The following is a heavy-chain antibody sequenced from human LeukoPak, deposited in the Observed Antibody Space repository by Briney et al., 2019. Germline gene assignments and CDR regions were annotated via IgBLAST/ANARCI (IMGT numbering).Heavy chain of an antibody. D-gene: IGHD4-17*01. J-gene: IGHJ6*02. CDR1: GFTFSSYG. CDR2: ISYDGSNK. V-gene: IGHV3-30*18. CDR3: AKDRGRYGDLYYYYYYGMDV. Sequence: GGSLRLSYAASGFTFSSYGMHWVRQAPGKGLEWVAVISYDGSNKYYADSVKGRFTISRDNSKNTLYLQMNSLRAEDTAVYYCAKDRGRYGDLYYYYYYGMDVWGQGTTVTVSS.